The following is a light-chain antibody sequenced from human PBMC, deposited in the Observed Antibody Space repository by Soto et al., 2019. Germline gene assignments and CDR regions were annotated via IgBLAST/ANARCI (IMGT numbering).Light chain of an antibody. V-gene: IGLV2-23*01. Sequence: QSALTQPASVSGSPGQSITISCTGTSSDVGSYNLVSWYQQHPGKAPKLMIYEGSKRPSGVSNRFSGSKSGDTASLTISGPQAEDVADYFRRSYTGSSTNVFTSGTKVPVL. CDR1: SSDVGSYNL. CDR3: RSYTGSSTNV. CDR2: EGS. J-gene: IGLJ1*01.